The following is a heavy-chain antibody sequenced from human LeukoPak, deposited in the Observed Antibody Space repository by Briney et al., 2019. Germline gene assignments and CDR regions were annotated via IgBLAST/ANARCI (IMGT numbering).Heavy chain of an antibody. CDR1: GGSFSGYY. Sequence: PSETLSLTCAVYGGSFSGYYWSWIRQPPGKGLEWIGEINHSGSTNYNASLKSRVTISVDTSKNQFSLKLSSVTAADTAVYYCARGRVITIFGVATGGNWFDPWGQGTWSPSPQ. V-gene: IGHV4-34*01. CDR2: INHSGST. J-gene: IGHJ5*02. D-gene: IGHD3-3*01. CDR3: ARGRVITIFGVATGGNWFDP.